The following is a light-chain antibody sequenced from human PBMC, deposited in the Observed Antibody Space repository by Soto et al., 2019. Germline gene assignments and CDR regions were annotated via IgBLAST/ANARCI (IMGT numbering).Light chain of an antibody. Sequence: QPVLTQPPSASGTPGQRVTISCSGSSSNIGNQAVSWYQQFPGTAPQLIIYSDNRPSGVPDRFSGSKSGTSASLAISRLQSEDEADYYCATWDDSLKGVVFGGGTKLTVL. J-gene: IGLJ2*01. CDR2: SDN. CDR1: SSNIGNQA. CDR3: ATWDDSLKGVV. V-gene: IGLV1-44*01.